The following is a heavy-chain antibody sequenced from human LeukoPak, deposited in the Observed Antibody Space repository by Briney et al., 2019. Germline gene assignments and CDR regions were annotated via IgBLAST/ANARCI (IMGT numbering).Heavy chain of an antibody. V-gene: IGHV1-8*01. CDR1: GYTFTSYD. J-gene: IGHJ5*02. Sequence: ASVKVSCKXSGYTFTSYDINWVRQATGQGLEWMGWMNPNSGNTGYAQKFRGRVTMTRDTSISTAYMELSSLRSEDTAVYYCARYLLWFGELRWFDPWGQGTLVTVSS. D-gene: IGHD3-10*01. CDR3: ARYLLWFGELRWFDP. CDR2: MNPNSGNT.